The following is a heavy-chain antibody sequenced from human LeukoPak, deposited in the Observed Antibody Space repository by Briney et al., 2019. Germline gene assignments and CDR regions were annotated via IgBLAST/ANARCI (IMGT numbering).Heavy chain of an antibody. CDR1: GFTFSSYW. Sequence: GGSLRLSCAASGFTFSSYWMSWVRQAPGKGLEWVANIKRDGSDKYYVDSVRGRFTISRDNARNSLYLQMNSLRAEDTAVYYCSRDNVPSTTRGGLRLRRRLNSYFDYWGQGTLVTVSS. V-gene: IGHV3-7*01. CDR2: IKRDGSDK. D-gene: IGHD5-12*01. CDR3: SRDNVPSTTRGGLRLRRRLNSYFDY. J-gene: IGHJ4*02.